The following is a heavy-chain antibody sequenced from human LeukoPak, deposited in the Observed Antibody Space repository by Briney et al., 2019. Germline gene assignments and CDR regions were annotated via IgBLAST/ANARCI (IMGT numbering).Heavy chain of an antibody. V-gene: IGHV3-21*04. CDR1: GFTFSSYS. J-gene: IGHJ4*02. CDR2: ISSSSSYI. D-gene: IGHD1-1*01. Sequence: GGSLRLSCAASGFTFSSYSMNWVRQAPGKGLEWVTSISSSSSYIYYADSVKGRFTISRDNAKNSLYLQMNSLRAEDTAVYYCAMWYNWNKFDYWGQGTLVTVSS. CDR3: AMWYNWNKFDY.